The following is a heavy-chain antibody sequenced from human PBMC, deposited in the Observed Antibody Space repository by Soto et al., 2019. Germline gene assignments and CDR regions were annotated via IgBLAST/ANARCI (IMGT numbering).Heavy chain of an antibody. CDR3: ARPIYSGYDDDAFDI. Sequence: QVQLVQSGAEVKKPGSSVKVSCKASGGTFSSYAISWVRQAPGQGLEWMGGIIPIFGTANYAQKFQGRVTITADETTSTGYMELSSRRSEDTAVYYCARPIYSGYDDDAFDIWGQGTMVTVSS. D-gene: IGHD5-12*01. J-gene: IGHJ3*02. V-gene: IGHV1-69*12. CDR1: GGTFSSYA. CDR2: IIPIFGTA.